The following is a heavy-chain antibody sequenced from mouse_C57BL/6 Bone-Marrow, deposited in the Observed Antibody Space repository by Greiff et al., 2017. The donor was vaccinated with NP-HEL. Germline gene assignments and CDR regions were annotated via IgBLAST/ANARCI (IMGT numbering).Heavy chain of an antibody. CDR2: INYDGSST. V-gene: IGHV5-16*01. J-gene: IGHJ4*01. CDR1: GFTFSDYY. CDR3: ARERFYAMDY. Sequence: EVKLTESEGGLVQPGSSMKLSCTASGFTFSDYYMAWVRQVPEKGLEWVANINYDGSSTYYLDSLKSRFIISRDNAKNILYLQMSSLKSEDTATYYCARERFYAMDYWGQGTSVTVSS. D-gene: IGHD1-1*01.